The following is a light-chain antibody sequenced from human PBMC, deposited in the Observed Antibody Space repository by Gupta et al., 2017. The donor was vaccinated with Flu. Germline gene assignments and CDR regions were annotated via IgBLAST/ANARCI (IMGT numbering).Light chain of an antibody. V-gene: IGKV1-5*03. Sequence: DIQVTQSPSTLTASVGDRVTITCRASQSISNWLAWYQQKPGKAPKLLIFKASSLESGVPSRFSGSGSGTEFTLTISSLQPDDFATYYCQHYNDYPWTFSQGTKVEIK. CDR3: QHYNDYPWT. CDR1: QSISNW. CDR2: KAS. J-gene: IGKJ1*01.